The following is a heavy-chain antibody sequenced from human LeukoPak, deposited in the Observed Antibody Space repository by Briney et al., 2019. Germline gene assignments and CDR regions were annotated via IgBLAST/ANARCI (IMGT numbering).Heavy chain of an antibody. Sequence: SETLSLTCTVSGGSISSSSYYWGWIRQPPGKGLEWIGSIYYSGSTYYNPSLKSRVTISVDTSKNQFSLKLSSVTAADTAVYYCATQDRGRPGIAASYDYWGQGTLVTVSS. D-gene: IGHD2-15*01. CDR1: GGSISSSSYY. J-gene: IGHJ4*02. V-gene: IGHV4-39*07. CDR2: IYYSGST. CDR3: ATQDRGRPGIAASYDY.